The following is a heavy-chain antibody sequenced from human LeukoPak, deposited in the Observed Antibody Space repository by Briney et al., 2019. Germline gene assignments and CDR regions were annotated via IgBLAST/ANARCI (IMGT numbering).Heavy chain of an antibody. D-gene: IGHD3-16*02. CDR1: GGSISSGDYY. V-gene: IGHV4-30-4*01. CDR3: ARGPNYVWGSYRYFDY. Sequence: PSQTLSLTCIVSGGSISSGDYYWSWIRQSPGKGLEWIGYIYYTGSISYNPSLKSRLTISVDTSKNQFSLKLSSVTAADTAEYYCARGPNYVWGSYRYFDYWGQGTLVTVSS. CDR2: IYYTGSI. J-gene: IGHJ4*02.